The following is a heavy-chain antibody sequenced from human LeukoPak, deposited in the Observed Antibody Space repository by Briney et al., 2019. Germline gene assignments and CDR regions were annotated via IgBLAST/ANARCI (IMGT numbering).Heavy chain of an antibody. V-gene: IGHV4-61*02. CDR1: GGSISSGSYY. CDR2: IYTSGST. CDR3: ARDGEYYDGSGIDY. D-gene: IGHD3-22*01. J-gene: IGHJ4*02. Sequence: SQTLSLTCTVSGGSISSGSYYWSWIRQPAGKGLEWIGRIYTSGSTNYNPSLKSRVTISVDTSKNQFSLKLSSVTAADTAVYYCARDGEYYDGSGIDYWGQGTLVTVSS.